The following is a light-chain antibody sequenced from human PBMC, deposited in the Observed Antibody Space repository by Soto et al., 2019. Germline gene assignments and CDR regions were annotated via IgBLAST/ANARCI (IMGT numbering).Light chain of an antibody. J-gene: IGKJ1*01. CDR3: QKYNSAPTWT. V-gene: IGKV1-27*01. CDR1: QDISNY. Sequence: DIQMTQSPSSLSASVGDRVTITCRAAQDISNYLAWYQQKPGKVPKLLIYAAYTLQSGVPSRFRGSGSGTDFTLTISSLQPEDVATYYCQKYNSAPTWTFGQGTKVEIK. CDR2: AAY.